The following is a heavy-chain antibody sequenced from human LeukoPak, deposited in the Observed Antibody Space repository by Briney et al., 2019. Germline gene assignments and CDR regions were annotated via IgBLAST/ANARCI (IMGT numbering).Heavy chain of an antibody. V-gene: IGHV4-61*01. CDR3: ARSAGNLGYCSGGSCYSFDY. D-gene: IGHD2-15*01. CDR2: IYYSGST. J-gene: IGHJ4*02. Sequence: SETLSLTCTASGGSTSSSSYYWSWIRQPPGKGLEWIGYIYYSGSTNYNPSLKSRVTISVDTSKNQFSLKLSSVTAADTAVYYCARSAGNLGYCSGGSCYSFDYWGQGTLVTVSS. CDR1: GGSTSSSSYY.